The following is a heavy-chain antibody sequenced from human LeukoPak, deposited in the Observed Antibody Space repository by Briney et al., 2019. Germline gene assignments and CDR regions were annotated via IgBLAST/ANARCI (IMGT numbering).Heavy chain of an antibody. D-gene: IGHD3-16*01. CDR3: ARAHPSYGVMDY. J-gene: IGHJ4*02. V-gene: IGHV3-53*01. CDR1: GFTFSSSA. CDR2: IYCGGST. Sequence: GGSLRLSCAASGFTFSSSAMSWVRQAPGKGLEWVSVIYCGGSTYYADSVKGRFTISRDNSKNTLYLQMNSLRAEDTAVYYCARAHPSYGVMDYWGQGTLVTVSS.